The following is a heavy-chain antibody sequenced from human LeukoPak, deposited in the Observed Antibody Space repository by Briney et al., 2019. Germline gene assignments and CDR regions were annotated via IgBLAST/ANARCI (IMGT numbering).Heavy chain of an antibody. CDR1: GYTFTGYY. J-gene: IGHJ4*02. V-gene: IGHV1-2*02. Sequence: ASVKASCKPSGYTFTGYYMHWVRQAPGQGLEWMGWISPNSGGTNYAQKFQGRVTMTRATSISTAYMELSRLRSDDTAVYYCAREISDSSGYYDGDYWGQGTLVTVSS. CDR2: ISPNSGGT. D-gene: IGHD3-22*01. CDR3: AREISDSSGYYDGDY.